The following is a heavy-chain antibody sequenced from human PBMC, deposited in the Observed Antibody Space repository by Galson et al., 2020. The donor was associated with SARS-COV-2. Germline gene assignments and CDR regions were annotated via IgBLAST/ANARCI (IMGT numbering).Heavy chain of an antibody. CDR1: GFTVSGNY. D-gene: IGHD1-26*01. Sequence: GGSLRLSCAASGFTVSGNYMSWVRQAPGKGLEWVSAIRSGGSTHYADSVKGRFTISRDNSKNTLDLQMNSLRPEDTAGYYCTGGVVGLAGGAFDIWGQGTMVIVSS. V-gene: IGHV3-53*05. J-gene: IGHJ3*02. CDR3: TGGVVGLAGGAFDI. CDR2: IRSGGST.